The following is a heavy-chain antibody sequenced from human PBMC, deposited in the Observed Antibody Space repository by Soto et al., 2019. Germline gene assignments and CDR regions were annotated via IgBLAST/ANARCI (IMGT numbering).Heavy chain of an antibody. D-gene: IGHD4-4*01. CDR3: DITEATGVTHDRFDY. J-gene: IGHJ4*02. V-gene: IGHV1-69*12. Sequence: QVQLVQSGAEVKKPGSSVKVSCKASGGTFSSYAISWLRQAPGQGLEWMGGIIPISGTANYAQKFQGRVTSTEVEYTSTDYMDLTNLRSEVTAVYYCDITEATGVTHDRFDYWGQGTLVTVSS. CDR1: GGTFSSYA. CDR2: IIPISGTA.